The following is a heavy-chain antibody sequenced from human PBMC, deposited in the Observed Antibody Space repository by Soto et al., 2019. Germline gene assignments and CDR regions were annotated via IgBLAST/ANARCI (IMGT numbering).Heavy chain of an antibody. V-gene: IGHV1-69*02. J-gene: IGHJ4*02. CDR3: ARKDTAMGQNYFDY. CDR1: GGTFSSYT. D-gene: IGHD5-18*01. Sequence: QVQLVQSGAEVKKPGSSVKVSCKASGGTFSSYTISWVRQAPGQGLEWMGRIIPILGIANYAQKFQGRVTITAATHTSTAHMELSSLRSEDTAVYYCARKDTAMGQNYFDYWGQGTLVTVSS. CDR2: IIPILGIA.